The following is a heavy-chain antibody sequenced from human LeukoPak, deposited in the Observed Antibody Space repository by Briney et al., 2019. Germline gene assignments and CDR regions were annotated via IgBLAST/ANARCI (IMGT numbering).Heavy chain of an antibody. CDR3: AKASAMIVVVSKHFDY. Sequence: GGSLRLSCAASGFTFSSYWMHWVRQAPGKGLVWVSRINSDGSSTSYADSVKGRFTISRDNAKNTLYLQMNSLRAEDTAVYYCAKASAMIVVVSKHFDYWGQGTLVTVSS. CDR1: GFTFSSYW. V-gene: IGHV3-74*01. D-gene: IGHD3-22*01. CDR2: INSDGSST. J-gene: IGHJ4*02.